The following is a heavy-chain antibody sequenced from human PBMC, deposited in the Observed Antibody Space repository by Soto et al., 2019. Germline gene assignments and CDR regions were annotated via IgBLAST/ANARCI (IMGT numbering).Heavy chain of an antibody. J-gene: IGHJ5*02. V-gene: IGHV3-53*01. CDR2: IYSGGST. CDR1: GFTVSSNY. CDR3: ARGPRWYYDSSGYRFDP. D-gene: IGHD3-22*01. Sequence: PGGSLRLSCAASGFTVSSNYMSWVRQAPGKGLEWVSVIYSGGSTYYADSVKGRFTIYRHNSKNTLYLQMNSLRAEDTAVYYCARGPRWYYDSSGYRFDPWGQGTLVTVSS.